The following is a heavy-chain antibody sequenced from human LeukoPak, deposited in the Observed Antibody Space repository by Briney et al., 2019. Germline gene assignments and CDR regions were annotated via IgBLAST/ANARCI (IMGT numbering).Heavy chain of an antibody. CDR2: FSGSGGRT. CDR1: RFTFGTYA. D-gene: IGHD6-13*01. CDR3: AKVTSSWNYFDY. J-gene: IGHJ4*02. Sequence: GGSLRLSCAASRFTFGTYAMSWVRQAPGKGLEWVSTFSGSGGRTYYADSVKGRFTISRDNSKNTLYLQMNSLRAEDTAVYYCAKVTSSWNYFDYWGQGAPVTVSS. V-gene: IGHV3-23*01.